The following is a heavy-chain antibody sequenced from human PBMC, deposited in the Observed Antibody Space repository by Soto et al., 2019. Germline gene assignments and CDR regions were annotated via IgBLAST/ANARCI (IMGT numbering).Heavy chain of an antibody. V-gene: IGHV4-4*07. J-gene: IGHJ6*02. CDR2: IYTSGST. Sequence: SETLSLTCTVSGGSISSYYWSWIRQPAGKGLEWIGRIYTSGSTNYNPSLKSRVTMSVDTSKNQFSLKLSSVTAADTAVYYCARDAVVPAAMRARYYDYGMDVWGQGTTVTVSS. D-gene: IGHD2-2*01. CDR1: GGSISSYY. CDR3: ARDAVVPAAMRARYYDYGMDV.